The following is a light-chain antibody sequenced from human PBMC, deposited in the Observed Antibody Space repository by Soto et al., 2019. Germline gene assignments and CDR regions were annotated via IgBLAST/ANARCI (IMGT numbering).Light chain of an antibody. CDR1: QSVSNF. Sequence: EIVLTQSPSTLSFSPVERSTLSFSASQSVSNFLAWYQQKPGQAPRLLIYGASSRATGIPDRFSGSGSGTDFTLTISRLEPEDFAVYYCQQYGSSPPITFGQGTRLEIK. CDR3: QQYGSSPPIT. CDR2: GAS. V-gene: IGKV3-20*01. J-gene: IGKJ5*01.